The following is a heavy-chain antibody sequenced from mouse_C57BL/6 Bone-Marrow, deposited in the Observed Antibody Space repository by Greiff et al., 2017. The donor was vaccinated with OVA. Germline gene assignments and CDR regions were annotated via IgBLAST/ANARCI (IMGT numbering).Heavy chain of an antibody. CDR2: IWGGGST. CDR3: AKHNYYGAGYFDV. CDR1: GFSLTSYG. V-gene: IGHV2-9*01. J-gene: IGHJ1*03. Sequence: VQLQESGPGLVAPSQSLSITCTVSGFSLTSYGVDWVRQPPGKGLEWLGVIWGGGSTNYNSALMSRLSISKDNSKSQVFLKMNSLQPDDTAMYYCAKHNYYGAGYFDVWGTGTTVTVSS. D-gene: IGHD1-1*01.